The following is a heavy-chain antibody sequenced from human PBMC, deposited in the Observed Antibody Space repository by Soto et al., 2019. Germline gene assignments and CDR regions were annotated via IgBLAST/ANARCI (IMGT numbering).Heavy chain of an antibody. Sequence: SETLSLTCTVSGGSISSGGYYWSWIRQHPGKGLEWIGYIYYSGSTYYNPSLKSRVTISVDTSKNQFSLKLSSVTAADTAVYYCARFIPPRLGYCSGGSCYSDWFDPWGQGTLVTVSS. J-gene: IGHJ5*02. D-gene: IGHD2-15*01. CDR3: ARFIPPRLGYCSGGSCYSDWFDP. V-gene: IGHV4-31*03. CDR1: GGSISSGGYY. CDR2: IYYSGST.